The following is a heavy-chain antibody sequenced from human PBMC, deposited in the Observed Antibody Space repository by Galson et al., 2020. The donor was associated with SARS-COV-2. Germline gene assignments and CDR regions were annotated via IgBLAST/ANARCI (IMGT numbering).Heavy chain of an antibody. D-gene: IGHD2-2*01. Sequence: SETLSLTCAVYGGSFSGYYWSWIRQPPGKGLEWIGEINHRGSTNYNPSLKSRVTISVDTSKNQFSLKLSSVTAADTAVYYCARGPGIVVVPAATSSYGMDVWGQGTTVTVSS. CDR1: GGSFSGYY. CDR2: INHRGST. J-gene: IGHJ6*02. CDR3: ARGPGIVVVPAATSSYGMDV. V-gene: IGHV4-34*01.